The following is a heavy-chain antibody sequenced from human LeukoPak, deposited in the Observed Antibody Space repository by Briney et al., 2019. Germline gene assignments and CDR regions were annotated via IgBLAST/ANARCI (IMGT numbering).Heavy chain of an antibody. CDR1: GFTFSSYS. CDR3: ASAGFCSSTSCYPYDDAFDI. V-gene: IGHV3-48*01. Sequence: GGSLRLSCAASGFTFSSYSMNWVRQAPGKGLEWVSYISSSGSTIYYADSVKGRFTISRDNAKNSLYLPMNSLRAEDTAVYYCASAGFCSSTSCYPYDDAFDIWGQGTMVTVSS. CDR2: ISSSGSTI. D-gene: IGHD2-2*01. J-gene: IGHJ3*02.